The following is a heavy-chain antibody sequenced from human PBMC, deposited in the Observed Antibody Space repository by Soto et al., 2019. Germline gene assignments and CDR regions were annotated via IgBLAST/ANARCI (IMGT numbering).Heavy chain of an antibody. CDR1: GFTVSSNY. CDR3: ARDGRDSGWYDRDYYYGMDV. V-gene: IGHV3-53*01. CDR2: IYSGGST. J-gene: IGHJ6*02. Sequence: GGSLRLSCAASGFTVSSNYMSWVRQAPGKGLEWVSVIYSGGSTYYADSVKGRFTISRDNSKNTLYLQMNSLRAEDTAVYYCARDGRDSGWYDRDYYYGMDVWGQGTTVTVSS. D-gene: IGHD6-19*01.